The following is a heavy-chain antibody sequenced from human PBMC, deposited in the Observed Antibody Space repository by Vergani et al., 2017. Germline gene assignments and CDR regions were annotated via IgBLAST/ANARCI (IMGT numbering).Heavy chain of an antibody. J-gene: IGHJ6*02. V-gene: IGHV3-74*01. D-gene: IGHD5-12*01. CDR3: ARDRVDIVATTTYYYYYYGMDV. CDR2: MNGDGDTI. Sequence: EVELVESGGGLVQPGGSLRLSCAASGFTFNEYWMHWARQVPGKGLVWVSGMNGDGDTISYADSVKGRFTISRDNAKNTLFLQMNSLRAEDTAVYYCARDRVDIVATTTYYYYYYGMDVWGQGTTVTVSS. CDR1: GFTFNEYW.